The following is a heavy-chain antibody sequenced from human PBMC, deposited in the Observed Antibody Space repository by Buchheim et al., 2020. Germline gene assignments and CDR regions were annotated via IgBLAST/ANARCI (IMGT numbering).Heavy chain of an antibody. CDR2: IYNDGSST. V-gene: IGHV3-74*02. CDR3: ACYTLPSVSANWYFDL. Sequence: EVQLVESGGGLVQPGGSLRLSCAASGFTFSSYCMHWVRQAPGKGLVWVSRIYNDGSSTYYADSVKGRFTISRDNSKNTLYLTMTSMRAEDTAVYYCACYTLPSVSANWYFDLWGRGTL. J-gene: IGHJ2*01. CDR1: GFTFSSYC. D-gene: IGHD3-16*02.